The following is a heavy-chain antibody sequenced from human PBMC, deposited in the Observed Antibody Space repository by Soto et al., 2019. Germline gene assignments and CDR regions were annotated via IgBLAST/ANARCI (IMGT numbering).Heavy chain of an antibody. CDR3: AKISQPIRRTHDIFGGYYFDY. V-gene: IGHV3-23*01. J-gene: IGHJ4*02. D-gene: IGHD3-9*01. CDR1: GFTFSSYA. Sequence: EVQLLESGGGLVQPGGSLRLSCAASGFTFSSYAMSWVRQAPWKGLEWVSAISGSGGSTYYADSVKGRFTISRDNSKNTLYLQMNSLRAEDTAVYYCAKISQPIRRTHDIFGGYYFDYWGQGTLVTVSS. CDR2: ISGSGGST.